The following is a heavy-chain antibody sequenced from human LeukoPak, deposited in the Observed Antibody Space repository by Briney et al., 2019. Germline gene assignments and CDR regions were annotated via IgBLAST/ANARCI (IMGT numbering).Heavy chain of an antibody. CDR2: TTFRGKT. V-gene: IGHV4-34*01. J-gene: IGHJ4*02. CDR1: GGFDIYY. CDR3: AGYGGDWYPDS. D-gene: IGHD6-19*01. Sequence: SETLSLTCAVYGGFDIYYWTIVRQPPGKGLEWIGETTFRGKTNYNPSLKSRVTISVDRTTQQFSLRLTSVTVADTAIYYCAGYGGDWYPDSWGQGTLVIASS.